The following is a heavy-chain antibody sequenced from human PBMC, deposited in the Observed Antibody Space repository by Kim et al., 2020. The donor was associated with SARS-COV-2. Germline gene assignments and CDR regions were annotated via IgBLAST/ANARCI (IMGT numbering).Heavy chain of an antibody. D-gene: IGHD5-12*01. CDR2: IYYSGST. CDR3: ARREMATINGYFDY. J-gene: IGHJ4*02. CDR1: GGSISSYY. Sequence: SETLSLTCTVSGGSISSYYWSWIRQPPGKGLEWIGYIYYSGSTNYNPSLKSRVTISVDTSKNQFSLKLSSVTAADTAVYYCARREMATINGYFDYWGQGT. V-gene: IGHV4-59*01.